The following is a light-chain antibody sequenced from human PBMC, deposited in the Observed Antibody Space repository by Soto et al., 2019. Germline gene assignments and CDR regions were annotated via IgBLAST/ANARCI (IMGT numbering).Light chain of an antibody. CDR2: GAS. J-gene: IGKJ1*01. CDR3: QQYNNWPRGT. CDR1: QSVSSN. V-gene: IGKV3-15*01. Sequence: EIVLTQSPGTLSLSPGERAPLSFRASQSVSSNLAWYQQKPGQAPRLLIYGASTRATGIPARFSGSGSGTEFTLTISSLQSEDFAVYYCQQYNNWPRGTFGQGTKVDIK.